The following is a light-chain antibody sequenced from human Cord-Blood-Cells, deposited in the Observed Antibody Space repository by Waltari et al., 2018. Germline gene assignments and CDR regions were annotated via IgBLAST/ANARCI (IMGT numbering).Light chain of an antibody. CDR3: CSYAGSSTWV. V-gene: IGLV2-23*01. J-gene: IGLJ3*02. CDR1: SSDVGIYNL. CDR2: EGS. Sequence: QSALTQPASVSGSPGQAITISCTGTSSDVGIYNLVSWYQQHPGKAPKLMIYEGSKRPSGVSNRFSGSKSGNTASLTISGLQAEDEADYYRCSYAGSSTWVFGGGTKLTVL.